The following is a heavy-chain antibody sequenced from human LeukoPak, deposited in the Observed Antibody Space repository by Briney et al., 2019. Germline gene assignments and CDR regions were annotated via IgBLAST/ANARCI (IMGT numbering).Heavy chain of an antibody. CDR1: GFTFSSYA. CDR2: ISGSGGST. CDR3: AKRFLTSLGYCSGGSCYFLDY. V-gene: IGHV3-23*01. J-gene: IGHJ4*02. D-gene: IGHD2-15*01. Sequence: GGSLRLSCAASGFTFSSYAMSWVRQAPGKGLEWVSAISGSGGSTYYADSVKGRFTISRDNSKNTLYLQMNSLRAEDTAVYYCAKRFLTSLGYCSGGSCYFLDYWGQGTLVTVSS.